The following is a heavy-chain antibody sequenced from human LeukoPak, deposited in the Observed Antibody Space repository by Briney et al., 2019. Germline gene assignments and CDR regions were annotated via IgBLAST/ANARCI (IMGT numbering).Heavy chain of an antibody. CDR3: AKELYYYGSGSYFDY. CDR2: ISGSGGST. CDR1: GFTFSSYA. D-gene: IGHD3-10*01. Sequence: PRGSLRLSCAASGFTFSSYAMSWVRQAPGKGLEWVSAISGSGGSTYYADSVKGRFTISRDNSKNTLYLQMNSLRAEDTAVYYCAKELYYYGSGSYFDYWGQGTLVTVSS. J-gene: IGHJ4*02. V-gene: IGHV3-23*01.